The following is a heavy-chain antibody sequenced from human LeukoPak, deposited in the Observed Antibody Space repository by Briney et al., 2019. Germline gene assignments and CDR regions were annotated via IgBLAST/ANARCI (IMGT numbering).Heavy chain of an antibody. Sequence: ASVKVSCKASGYTFTGYYIHWVRQAPGQGLEWMGWINPSSGGTNYAQKFQGRVTMTRDTSISTAYMELSGLRSDDTAVYYCARDPPGPANYFDYWGQGTLVTVSS. J-gene: IGHJ4*02. CDR1: GYTFTGYY. CDR2: INPSSGGT. D-gene: IGHD3-16*01. CDR3: ARDPPGPANYFDY. V-gene: IGHV1-2*02.